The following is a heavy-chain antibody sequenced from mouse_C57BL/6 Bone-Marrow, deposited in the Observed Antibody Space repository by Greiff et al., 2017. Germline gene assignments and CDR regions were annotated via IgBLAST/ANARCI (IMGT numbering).Heavy chain of an antibody. V-gene: IGHV5-9*01. CDR2: ISGGGGNT. J-gene: IGHJ2*01. D-gene: IGHD1-1*01. CDR3: ARHNYYGTPAYFDY. Sequence: EVQWVESGGGLVKPGGSLKLSCAASGFTFSSYTMSWVRQTPEKRLEWVATISGGGGNTYYPDSVKGRFTISRDNAKNTLYLQMSSLRSEDTALYYCARHNYYGTPAYFDYWGQGTTLTVSS. CDR1: GFTFSSYT.